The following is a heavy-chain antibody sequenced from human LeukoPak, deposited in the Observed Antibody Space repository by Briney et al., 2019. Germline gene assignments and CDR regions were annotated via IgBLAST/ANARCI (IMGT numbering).Heavy chain of an antibody. D-gene: IGHD6-13*01. V-gene: IGHV1-2*02. CDR1: GYTFTGYS. Sequence: GASVKVSCKASGYTFTGYSMHWVRLAPGQGLEWMGWINPNSGGTNYAQKFQGRVTMTRDTSISTAYMELSRLRSDDTAVYYCAKNAGYSSSWYNYWGQGTLVTVSS. CDR2: INPNSGGT. J-gene: IGHJ4*02. CDR3: AKNAGYSSSWYNY.